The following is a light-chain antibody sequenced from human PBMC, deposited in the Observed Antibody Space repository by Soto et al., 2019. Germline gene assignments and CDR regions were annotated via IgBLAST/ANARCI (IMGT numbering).Light chain of an antibody. Sequence: QSVLTQPPSVSGAPGQRVTISCTGSSSNLGTGYDVQWYRQLPGTAPKLLIFGNINRPSGVPDRFSGSKSGTSASLAIAGLQSEDEADYYCQSFDTSLSGWLFGGGTKLTVL. CDR1: SSNLGTGYD. CDR2: GNI. CDR3: QSFDTSLSGWL. J-gene: IGLJ2*01. V-gene: IGLV1-40*01.